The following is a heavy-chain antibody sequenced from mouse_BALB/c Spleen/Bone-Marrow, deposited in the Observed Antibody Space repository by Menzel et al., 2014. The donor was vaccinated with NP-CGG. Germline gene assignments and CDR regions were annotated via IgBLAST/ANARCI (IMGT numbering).Heavy chain of an antibody. CDR1: GYTFTDYN. Sequence: EVKLMESGPKLVKPGASVKISCKASGYTFTDYNMHWVKQSHGKSLEWIGYIYPYNGGTGYNQKFKSKATLTVDNSSSTAYMELRSLTSEDSAVYYCARLGRDYWGQGTTLTVSS. V-gene: IGHV1S29*02. J-gene: IGHJ2*01. CDR3: ARLGRDY. D-gene: IGHD4-1*01. CDR2: IYPYNGGT.